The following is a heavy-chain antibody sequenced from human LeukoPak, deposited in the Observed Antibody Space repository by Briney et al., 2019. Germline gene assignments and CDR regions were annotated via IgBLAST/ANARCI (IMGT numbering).Heavy chain of an antibody. V-gene: IGHV3-7*01. J-gene: IGHJ4*02. Sequence: GGSLRLSCAASGFTFSSYWMSWVRQAPGKGLEWVANIKQDGSEKYYVDSVKGRFTISRDNAKNSLYLQMNSLRAEDTTVYYCARDASIIVAAAAGYFDYLGQGTLVTVSS. CDR3: ARDASIIVAAAAGYFDY. CDR1: GFTFSSYW. D-gene: IGHD2-2*01. CDR2: IKQDGSEK.